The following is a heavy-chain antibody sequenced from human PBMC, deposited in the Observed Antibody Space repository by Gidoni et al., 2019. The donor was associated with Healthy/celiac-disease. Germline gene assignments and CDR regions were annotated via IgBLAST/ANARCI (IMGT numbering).Heavy chain of an antibody. V-gene: IGHV4-38-2*02. CDR3: ARDELPGSFDY. Sequence: QVQLQESGPGLVKPSETLSLTCAVSGYSISSGYYWGWIRQPPGKGLEWIGSIYHSGSTYYNPSLKSRVTISVDTSKNQFSLKLSSVTAADTAVYYCARDELPGSFDYWAREPWSPSPQ. CDR1: GYSISSGYY. CDR2: IYHSGST. D-gene: IGHD1-26*01. J-gene: IGHJ4*02.